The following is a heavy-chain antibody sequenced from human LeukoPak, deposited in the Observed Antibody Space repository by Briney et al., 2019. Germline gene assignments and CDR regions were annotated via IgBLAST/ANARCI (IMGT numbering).Heavy chain of an antibody. J-gene: IGHJ6*02. CDR3: ARDSCGGDCSPYYYYYYGMDV. D-gene: IGHD2-21*02. CDR2: IYYSGST. CDR1: GGSISSYY. Sequence: SETLSLTCTVSGGSISSYYWSWIRQPPGKGLEWIGYIYYSGSTNYNPSLKSRVTISVDTSKNQFSLKLSSVTAADTAVYYCARDSCGGDCSPYYYYYYGMDVWGQGTTVTVSS. V-gene: IGHV4-59*12.